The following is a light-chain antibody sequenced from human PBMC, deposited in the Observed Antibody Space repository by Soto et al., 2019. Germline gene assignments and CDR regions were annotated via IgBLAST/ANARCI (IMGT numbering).Light chain of an antibody. Sequence: EIVLTQSPATLSVSPKARATLSCRASQSVSTYLAWYQQKPGLAPRLLIYDASNRATGIPARFSGSGSGTDFTLTISSLEPEDFAIYYCQQRSTWPLITFGQGTRLEIK. CDR3: QQRSTWPLIT. J-gene: IGKJ5*01. CDR2: DAS. CDR1: QSVSTY. V-gene: IGKV3-11*01.